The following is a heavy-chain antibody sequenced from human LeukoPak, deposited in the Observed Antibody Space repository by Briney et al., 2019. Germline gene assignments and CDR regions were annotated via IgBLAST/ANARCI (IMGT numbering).Heavy chain of an antibody. Sequence: GASVKVSCKASGYTFTSYGISWVRQAPGQGLEWMGWTSAYNGNTNYAQNLQGRVTMTTDTSTSTAYMKLRSLRSDDTAVYYCARDGYYDSSGYYGWFDPWGQGTLVTVSS. D-gene: IGHD3-22*01. V-gene: IGHV1-18*01. CDR3: ARDGYYDSSGYYGWFDP. CDR1: GYTFTSYG. J-gene: IGHJ5*02. CDR2: TSAYNGNT.